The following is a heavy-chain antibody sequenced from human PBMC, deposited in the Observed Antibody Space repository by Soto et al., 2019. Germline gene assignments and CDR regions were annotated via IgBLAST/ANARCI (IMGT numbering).Heavy chain of an antibody. CDR2: IIPRFGTT. V-gene: IGHV1-69*01. Sequence: QVQLVQSGAEVKKPGSSVRVSCKASGDTFSRYTVNWVRQAPRQGLEWMGGIIPRFGTTNFAPTLQGRVTITADESMSTAYMELSSLRSEDTALYYCARGRGLYNSGRSQLDYWGQGTLVTVSS. CDR1: GDTFSRYT. J-gene: IGHJ4*02. D-gene: IGHD1-1*01. CDR3: ARGRGLYNSGRSQLDY.